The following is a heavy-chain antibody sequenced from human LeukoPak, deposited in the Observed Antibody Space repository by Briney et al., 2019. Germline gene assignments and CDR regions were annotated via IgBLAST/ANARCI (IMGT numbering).Heavy chain of an antibody. CDR3: AREVGGDFDALDY. J-gene: IGHJ4*02. V-gene: IGHV4-61*02. D-gene: IGHD4-17*01. CDR1: GDSISSGSFY. CDR2: IYPSGST. Sequence: SETLSLTCSVSGDSISSGSFYWSWIRQPAGRGLEWIGRIYPSGSTNYNPSLKSRVTISLDTSKNQFSLKLSSVTAADTAVYYCAREVGGDFDALDYWGQGTLVTVSS.